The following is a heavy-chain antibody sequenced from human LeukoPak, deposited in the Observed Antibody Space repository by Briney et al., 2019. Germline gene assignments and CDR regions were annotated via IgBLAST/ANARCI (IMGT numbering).Heavy chain of an antibody. J-gene: IGHJ6*02. CDR1: GFTFSSYA. CDR3: ARGGSTSPQRVCVMDV. V-gene: IGHV3-30-3*01. D-gene: IGHD2-2*01. Sequence: PGRSLRLSCAASGFTFSSYAMHWVREAPGKGLGWVAVISYDGSKKYYVDSVKGRFTISRDNSRNTLYLQMDSLRAEDTAVYYCARGGSTSPQRVCVMDVWGQGTTVTVSS. CDR2: ISYDGSKK.